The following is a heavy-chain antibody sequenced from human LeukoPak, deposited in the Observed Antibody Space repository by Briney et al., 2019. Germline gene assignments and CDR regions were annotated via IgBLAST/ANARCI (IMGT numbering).Heavy chain of an antibody. J-gene: IGHJ3*01. CDR1: GYTFTSYY. V-gene: IGHV1-2*02. CDR3: VRDLVTSGPNH. Sequence: ASVKVSCKASGYTFTSYYMHWVRQVPGQGLEWMGWINPNTGGTNYAQKFQGRVTMTRDTSISVAYMELSRLRSDDAGVYYCVRDLVTSGPNHWGQGTMVTVSS. D-gene: IGHD4-17*01. CDR2: INPNTGGT.